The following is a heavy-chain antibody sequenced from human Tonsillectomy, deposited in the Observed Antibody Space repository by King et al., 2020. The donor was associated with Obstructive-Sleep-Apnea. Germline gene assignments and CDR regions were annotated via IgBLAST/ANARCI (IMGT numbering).Heavy chain of an antibody. J-gene: IGHJ6*02. CDR2: INSDGSST. CDR3: ARDEEWELQTYYNGLDV. CDR1: GFTFSSYW. Sequence: VQLVESGGGLVQPGGSLRLSCAASGFTFSSYWMHWVRQAPGKGLVWVSRINSDGSSTNYADSVKGRFTISRDNAKNTLYLQMNSRRAEDTAVYYCARDEEWELQTYYNGLDVWGQGTTVTVSS. D-gene: IGHD1-26*01. V-gene: IGHV3-74*01.